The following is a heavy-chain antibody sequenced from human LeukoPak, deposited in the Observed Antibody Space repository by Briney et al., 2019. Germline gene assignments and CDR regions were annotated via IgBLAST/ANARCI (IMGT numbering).Heavy chain of an antibody. CDR1: GYTFTSYA. D-gene: IGHD6-19*01. Sequence: GASVKVSCKASGYTFTSYAMHWVRQAPGQRLEWMGWINAGNGNTEYSQKFQGRVTITRDTSASTAYMELSSLRSEDTAVYYCARVGYSSGWPYNWFDPWGQGTLVTVSS. CDR2: INAGNGNT. CDR3: ARVGYSSGWPYNWFDP. J-gene: IGHJ5*02. V-gene: IGHV1-3*01.